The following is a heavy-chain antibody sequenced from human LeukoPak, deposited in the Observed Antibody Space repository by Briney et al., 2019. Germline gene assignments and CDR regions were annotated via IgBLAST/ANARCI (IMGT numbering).Heavy chain of an antibody. CDR2: VFYTGST. D-gene: IGHD6-19*01. V-gene: IGHV4-59*01. CDR1: GGSISGNY. CDR3: ARAVAVAGTLKFDF. Sequence: SETLSLTCTVSGGSISGNYWTWIRQPPGKGLDYIGHVFYTGSTNYSPSLKSRVTISIETSKSHFSLKLTSVTAADTAVYYCARAVAVAGTLKFDFWGQGTLVSVSS. J-gene: IGHJ4*02.